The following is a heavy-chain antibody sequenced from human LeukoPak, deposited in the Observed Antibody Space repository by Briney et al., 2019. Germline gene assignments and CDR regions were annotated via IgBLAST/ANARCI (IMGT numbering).Heavy chain of an antibody. J-gene: IGHJ5*02. CDR2: ISSSSSYI. V-gene: IGHV3-21*04. D-gene: IGHD5-24*01. Sequence: GGSLRLSCAASGFTFSSYAMNWVRQAPGKGLEWVSSISSSSSYIYYADSVKGRFTISRDNAKNSLYLQMNSLRAEDTAVYYCAKALDGWAWHNWFDPWGQGTLVTVSS. CDR3: AKALDGWAWHNWFDP. CDR1: GFTFSSYA.